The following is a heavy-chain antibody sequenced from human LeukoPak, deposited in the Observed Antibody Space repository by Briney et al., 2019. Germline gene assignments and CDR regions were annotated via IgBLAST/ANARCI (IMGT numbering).Heavy chain of an antibody. CDR3: ARDPTRITIFGADIEGNWFDP. CDR2: IYTSGST. Sequence: SETLSLTCTVSGGSISSYYWSWIRQPAGKGLEWIGRIYTSGSTNYNSSLKSRVTMSVDASTNQFSMKLSSVTAANTAVYYCARDPTRITIFGADIEGNWFDPWGQGTLVTVSS. J-gene: IGHJ5*02. D-gene: IGHD3-3*01. CDR1: GGSISSYY. V-gene: IGHV4-4*07.